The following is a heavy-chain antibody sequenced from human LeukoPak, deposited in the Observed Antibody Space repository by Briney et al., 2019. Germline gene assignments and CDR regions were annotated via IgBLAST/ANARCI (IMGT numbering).Heavy chain of an antibody. V-gene: IGHV1-2*02. Sequence: ASVKVSCKASGYTFTGYYMHWVRQARGQGLEWMGGINPNSGGTNYAQKFQGRVTMTRDTSISTAYMELSRLRSDDTAVYYCARGRVGYYYDSSGYLVFGYWGQGTLVTVSS. CDR3: ARGRVGYYYDSSGYLVFGY. J-gene: IGHJ4*02. CDR2: INPNSGGT. D-gene: IGHD3-22*01. CDR1: GYTFTGYY.